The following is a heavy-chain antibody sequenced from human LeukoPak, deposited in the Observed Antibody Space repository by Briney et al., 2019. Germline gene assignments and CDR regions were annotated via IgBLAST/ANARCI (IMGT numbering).Heavy chain of an antibody. V-gene: IGHV3-23*01. Sequence: PGGSLRLSCAASGFTFSSYAMSWVRQAPGKGLEWDSAISGSGGGTYYADSVKGRFTISRDNSKNTLYLQMNSLRAEDTAVYYCAKDASGVAVAGTFDYWGQGTLVTVSS. CDR3: AKDASGVAVAGTFDY. CDR1: GFTFSSYA. CDR2: ISGSGGGT. J-gene: IGHJ4*02. D-gene: IGHD6-19*01.